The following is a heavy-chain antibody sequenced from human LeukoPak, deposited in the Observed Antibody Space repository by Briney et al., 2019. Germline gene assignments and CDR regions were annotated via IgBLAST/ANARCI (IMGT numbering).Heavy chain of an antibody. Sequence: PGGSLRLSCAASGFTFSSYAMHWVRQAPGKGLEWVAVISYDGSNKYYADSVKGRFTISRDNSKNTLYLQMNSLRAEDTAVYYCARSDTAMVEGLFDSWGQGTLVTVSS. CDR3: ARSDTAMVEGLFDS. CDR2: ISYDGSNK. J-gene: IGHJ4*02. V-gene: IGHV3-30-3*01. D-gene: IGHD5-18*01. CDR1: GFTFSSYA.